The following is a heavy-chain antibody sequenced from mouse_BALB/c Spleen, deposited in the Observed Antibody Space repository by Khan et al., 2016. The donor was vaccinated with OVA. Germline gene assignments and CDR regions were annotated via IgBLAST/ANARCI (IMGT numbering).Heavy chain of an antibody. Sequence: LQQPGSALVRPGASVKLSCKASGYTFTSYWMHWVKQRPGQGLEWIGNIYPGSDSINYDEKFKSTGTLTVDTSSSTAYIHLSSLTSEDSEVYYWTRGGYFGKALFAYWGQGTLVTVSA. CDR2: IYPGSDSI. CDR3: TRGGYFGKALFAY. CDR1: GYTFTSYW. V-gene: IGHV1S22*01. J-gene: IGHJ3*01. D-gene: IGHD2-1*01.